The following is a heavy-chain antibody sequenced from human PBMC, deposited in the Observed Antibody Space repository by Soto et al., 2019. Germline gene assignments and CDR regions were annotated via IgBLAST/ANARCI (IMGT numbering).Heavy chain of an antibody. D-gene: IGHD6-13*01. V-gene: IGHV4-59*01. CDR3: ARDLAAVPRAFDY. CDR2: VYYSGTT. CDR1: GGSISSYF. Sequence: QVQLQESGPGLLKPSETLSLTCTVSGGSISSYFYIWVRQPPGKGLEWIGSVYYSGTTDYNPSLKSRVTTSVDTSKTQFSLNLRSVTAADTAVYYCARDLAAVPRAFDYWGRGTLVTVSP. J-gene: IGHJ4*02.